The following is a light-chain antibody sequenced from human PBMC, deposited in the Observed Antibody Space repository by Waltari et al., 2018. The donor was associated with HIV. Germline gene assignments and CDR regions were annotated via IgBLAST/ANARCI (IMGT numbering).Light chain of an antibody. CDR2: VEN. V-gene: IGLV3-19*01. CDR3: SSRDTTTNQVI. Sequence: SSELTQDPVVSVALGQTVRITCQGDSLQSSYATWYQQKPRQAPKLVLSVENNRPSGIPDRFSGSSSGNTASFTIAGAQAGDEGDYYCSSRDTTTNQVIFGGGTRVTVL. CDR1: SLQSSY. J-gene: IGLJ2*01.